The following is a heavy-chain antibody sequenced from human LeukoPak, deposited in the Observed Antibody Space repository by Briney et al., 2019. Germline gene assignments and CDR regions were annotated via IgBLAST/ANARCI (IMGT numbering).Heavy chain of an antibody. D-gene: IGHD3-22*01. V-gene: IGHV4-59*01. CDR2: IYSSGST. J-gene: IGHJ3*02. Sequence: SETLSLTCTVSGGSISRYHWSWIRQPPGKGLECIGYIYSSGSTNYNPSLKSRVTISVDTSKNQFSLKLSSVTAADTAVYYCARARNYYDSSGFYYEGDAFDIWGQGTMVTVSS. CDR3: ARARNYYDSSGFYYEGDAFDI. CDR1: GGSISRYH.